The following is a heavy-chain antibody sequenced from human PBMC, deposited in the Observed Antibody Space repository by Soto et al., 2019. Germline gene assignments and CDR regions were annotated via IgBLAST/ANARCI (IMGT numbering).Heavy chain of an antibody. V-gene: IGHV1-69*06. CDR3: ARAALVVVTATGYFQH. CDR1: GGTFSSYA. D-gene: IGHD2-21*02. Sequence: ASVKVSCKASGGTFSSYAISWVRQAPGQGLEWMGGIIPIFGTANYAQKFQGRVTITADKSTSTAYMELSSLRSEDTAVYYCARAALVVVTATGYFQHWGQGTLVTVSS. J-gene: IGHJ1*01. CDR2: IIPIFGTA.